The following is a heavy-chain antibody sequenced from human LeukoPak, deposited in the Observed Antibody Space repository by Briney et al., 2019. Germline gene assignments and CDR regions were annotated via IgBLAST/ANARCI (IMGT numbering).Heavy chain of an antibody. CDR2: IWSDGSVK. CDR3: ASAAGAFDN. D-gene: IGHD6-19*01. CDR1: GLAFSSYG. V-gene: IGHV3-33*01. J-gene: IGHJ4*02. Sequence: GRSLRLSCAASGLAFSSYGMHWVRQAPGKGLGWVAVIWSDGSVKYYGDSVKGRFTISRDNSKNTVYLQMDSLRAEDTALYYCASAAGAFDNWGQGTLVTVSS.